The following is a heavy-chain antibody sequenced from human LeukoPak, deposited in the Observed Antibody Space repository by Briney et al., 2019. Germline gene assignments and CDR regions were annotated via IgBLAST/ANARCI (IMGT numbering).Heavy chain of an antibody. Sequence: ETLSLTCAVYGGSFSGYYWSWIRQPPGKGLEWVSSISSSSSYIYYADSVKGRFTISRDNAKNSLYLQMNSLRAEDTAVYYCARDSRRITIFGVVIGVDYWGQGTLVTVSS. CDR1: GGSFSGYY. J-gene: IGHJ4*02. D-gene: IGHD3-3*01. V-gene: IGHV3-21*01. CDR3: ARDSRRITIFGVVIGVDY. CDR2: ISSSSSYI.